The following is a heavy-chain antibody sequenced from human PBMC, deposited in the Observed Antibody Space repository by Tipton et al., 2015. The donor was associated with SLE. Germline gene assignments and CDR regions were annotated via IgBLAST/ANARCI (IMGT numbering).Heavy chain of an antibody. D-gene: IGHD1-1*01. Sequence: SLRLSCAASGFTFSTFEMNWVRQAPGKGLEWVSLIYSGVTTSYADSVKGRFTISRDNSKNRLFLQMNSLRSEDTAVYYCAKDGTTLPLYYFDYWGQGTLVTVSS. V-gene: IGHV3-23*03. J-gene: IGHJ4*02. CDR3: AKDGTTLPLYYFDY. CDR2: IYSGVTT. CDR1: GFTFSTFE.